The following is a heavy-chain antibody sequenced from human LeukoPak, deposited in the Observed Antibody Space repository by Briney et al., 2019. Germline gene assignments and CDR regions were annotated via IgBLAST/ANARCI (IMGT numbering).Heavy chain of an antibody. Sequence: PGGSLRLSCAASRFTFSRYGMHWVRQAPGKGLEWVAVISYDGSNKYYVDSVKGRFTISRDNSKNTLYLQMNSLRAEDTAVYYCAKGQRRHVDIVATIPFDYWGQGTLVTVSS. CDR3: AKGQRRHVDIVATIPFDY. CDR2: ISYDGSNK. J-gene: IGHJ4*02. D-gene: IGHD5-12*01. V-gene: IGHV3-30*18. CDR1: RFTFSRYG.